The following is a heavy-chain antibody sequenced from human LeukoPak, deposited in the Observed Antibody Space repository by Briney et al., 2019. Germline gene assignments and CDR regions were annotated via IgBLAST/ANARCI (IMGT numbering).Heavy chain of an antibody. Sequence: GGSLRLSCAASGFTFSSYAMHWVRQAPGKGLEWVAVISYDGSNKYYADSVKGRFTISRDNSKNTLYLQMNSLRAEDTAVYYCAKVERSSGWYAYYYYGMDVWGQGTTVTVSS. CDR2: ISYDGSNK. J-gene: IGHJ6*02. CDR1: GFTFSSYA. CDR3: AKVERSSGWYAYYYYGMDV. V-gene: IGHV3-30-3*01. D-gene: IGHD6-19*01.